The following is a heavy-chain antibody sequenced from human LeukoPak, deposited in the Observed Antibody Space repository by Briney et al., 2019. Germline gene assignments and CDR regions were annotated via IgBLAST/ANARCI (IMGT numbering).Heavy chain of an antibody. V-gene: IGHV1-18*01. CDR3: ARTSPYDSSGYYYRAGWFDP. CDR1: GYTFTNYG. CDR2: ISVNNGNT. J-gene: IGHJ5*02. Sequence: ASVKVSCEASGYTFTNYGISWVRQAPGQGLEWMGWISVNNGNTNHAEKLQGRVTMTTDTSTSTAYMELRSLRSDDTAVYYCARTSPYDSSGYYYRAGWFDPWGQGTLVTVSS. D-gene: IGHD3-22*01.